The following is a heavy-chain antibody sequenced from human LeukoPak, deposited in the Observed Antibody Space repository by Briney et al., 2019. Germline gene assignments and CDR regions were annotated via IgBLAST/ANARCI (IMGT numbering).Heavy chain of an antibody. CDR2: ISSSSSYI. Sequence: PGGSLRLSCAACGFTFSSYSMNWVRQAPGKGLEWVSSISSSSSYIYYADSVKGRFTISRDNDKNSLYLQMNSLRAEDTAVYYCARDQAGWYFDYWGQGTLVTVSS. V-gene: IGHV3-21*01. J-gene: IGHJ4*02. CDR3: ARDQAGWYFDY. CDR1: GFTFSSYS.